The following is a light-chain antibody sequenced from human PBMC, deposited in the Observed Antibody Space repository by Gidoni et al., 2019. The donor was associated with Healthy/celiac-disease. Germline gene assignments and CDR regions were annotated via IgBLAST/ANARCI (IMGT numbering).Light chain of an antibody. V-gene: IGLV3-19*01. Sequence: SSELTQDPAGSVALGQTVRLTCQGDSLRSYYASWYQQKPGQAPVLVIYGKNNRPSGIPDRFSGSSSGNTASLTITGAQAEDEADYYCNSRDSSGNHWVFGGGTKLTVL. CDR1: SLRSYY. CDR3: NSRDSSGNHWV. J-gene: IGLJ3*02. CDR2: GKN.